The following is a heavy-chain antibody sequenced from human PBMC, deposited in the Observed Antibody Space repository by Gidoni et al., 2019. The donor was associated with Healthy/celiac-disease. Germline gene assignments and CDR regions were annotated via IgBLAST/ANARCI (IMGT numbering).Heavy chain of an antibody. V-gene: IGHV4-39*01. Sequence: QLQLQASRPGLVTPSQTLSLTCTVSRGSLSSSRYYWGWIRQPPGKGLEWIGSIYYSGSTYYNPSLKSRVTISVDTSKNQFSLKLSSVTAADTAVYYCARQDIVVVVAARHFDYWGQGTLVTVSS. D-gene: IGHD2-15*01. CDR3: ARQDIVVVVAARHFDY. J-gene: IGHJ4*02. CDR1: RGSLSSSRYY. CDR2: IYYSGST.